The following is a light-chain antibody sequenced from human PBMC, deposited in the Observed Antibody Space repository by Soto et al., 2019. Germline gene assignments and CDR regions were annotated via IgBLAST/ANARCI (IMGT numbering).Light chain of an antibody. CDR2: EVN. J-gene: IGLJ1*01. Sequence: QSVLTQPASVSGSPGQSITTSCTGNSSDVGYHNYVSWYRQHPGKAPRLMIYEVNNRPSGVSNRFSGSKSGNTASLTISGLQAEDEADYYCSSCTSSNTLLYVFGTGTKVTVL. CDR1: SSDVGYHNY. CDR3: SSCTSSNTLLYV. V-gene: IGLV2-14*01.